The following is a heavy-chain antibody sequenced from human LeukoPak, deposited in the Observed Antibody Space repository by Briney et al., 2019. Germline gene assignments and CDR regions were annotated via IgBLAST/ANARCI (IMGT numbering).Heavy chain of an antibody. J-gene: IGHJ4*02. CDR1: GFTFSIYG. CDR3: AKENYGDYGTGYFDY. Sequence: PGGSLRLSCAASGFTFSIYGMHWVRQAPGKGLEWVAFIRYDGSNKYYADSVKGRFTISRDNSKNTLFVQMNSLRAEDTAVYYCAKENYGDYGTGYFDYWGQGTLVTVSS. CDR2: IRYDGSNK. V-gene: IGHV3-30*02. D-gene: IGHD4-17*01.